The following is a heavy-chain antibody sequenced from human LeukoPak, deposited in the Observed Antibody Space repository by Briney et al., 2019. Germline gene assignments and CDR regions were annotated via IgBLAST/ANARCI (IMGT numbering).Heavy chain of an antibody. V-gene: IGHV1-69*01. Sequence: ASVKVSCKASGGTFSSYAISWVRQAPGQGLEWMGGIIPIFGIANYAQKFQGRVTITADESTSTAYMELSSLRAEDTAVYYCAKDPIPYYYVSSGMLLRTEYFQHWGQGTLVTVSS. CDR2: IIPIFGIA. D-gene: IGHD3-22*01. CDR1: GGTFSSYA. CDR3: AKDPIPYYYVSSGMLLRTEYFQH. J-gene: IGHJ1*01.